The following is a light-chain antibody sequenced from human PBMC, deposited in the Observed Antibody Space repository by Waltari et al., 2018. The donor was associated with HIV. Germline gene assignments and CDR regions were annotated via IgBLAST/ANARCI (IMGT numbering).Light chain of an antibody. V-gene: IGKV3-20*01. CDR2: GAS. Sequence: IVLTQSPGPLSLSPGGRATRSCRASQSVSNKFLAWYQHKRGQAPRPLVYGASSRASGIPDRFSGSGSGTDFTLTISRLEPEDFAMYFCQQYGSSTYSFGQGTKLEIK. CDR3: QQYGSSTYS. CDR1: QSVSNKF. J-gene: IGKJ2*03.